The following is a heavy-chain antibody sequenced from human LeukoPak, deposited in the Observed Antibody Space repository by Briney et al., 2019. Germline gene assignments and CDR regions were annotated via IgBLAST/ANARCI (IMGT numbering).Heavy chain of an antibody. Sequence: PSETLSLTCTVSGGSISSGGYYWSWIRQPPGKGLEWIGEINHSGSTNYNPSLKSRVTISVDTSKNQFSLKLSSVTATDTAVYFCATNRVGTYDRPFDIWGQGTMVTVSS. CDR2: INHSGST. CDR1: GGSISSGGYY. J-gene: IGHJ3*02. V-gene: IGHV4-39*07. D-gene: IGHD1-26*01. CDR3: ATNRVGTYDRPFDI.